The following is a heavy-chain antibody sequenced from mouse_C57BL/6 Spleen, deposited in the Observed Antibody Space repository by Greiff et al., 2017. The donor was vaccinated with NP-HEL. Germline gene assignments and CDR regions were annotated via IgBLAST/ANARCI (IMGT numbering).Heavy chain of an antibody. J-gene: IGHJ4*01. CDR3: TEGGWLLPPMDY. CDR1: GFTFSNYW. D-gene: IGHD2-3*01. CDR2: IRLKSDNYAT. V-gene: IGHV6-3*01. Sequence: EVKLEESGGGLVQPGGSMKLSCVASGFTFSNYWMNWVRQSPEKGLEWVAQIRLKSDNYATHYAESVKGRFTISRDDSKSSVYLQMNNLRAEDTGIYYCTEGGWLLPPMDYWGQGTSVTVSS.